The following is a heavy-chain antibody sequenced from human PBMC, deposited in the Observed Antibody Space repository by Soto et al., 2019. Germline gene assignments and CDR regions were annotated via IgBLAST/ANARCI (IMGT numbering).Heavy chain of an antibody. CDR3: ARARAIAAAGISWFDP. J-gene: IGHJ5*02. CDR1: GFTFSSYW. D-gene: IGHD6-13*01. Sequence: GVSLRLSCAASGFTFSSYWMHWVRQAPGKGLVWVSRINSDGSSTSYADSVKGRFTISRDNAKNTLYLQMNSLRAEDTAVYYCARARAIAAAGISWFDPWGQGTLVTVSS. V-gene: IGHV3-74*01. CDR2: INSDGSST.